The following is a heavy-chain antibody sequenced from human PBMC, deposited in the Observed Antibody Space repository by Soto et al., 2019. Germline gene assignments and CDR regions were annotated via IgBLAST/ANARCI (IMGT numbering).Heavy chain of an antibody. CDR3: TSSSNSWGEYYYGSGSYYDY. CDR1: GFTFSGSA. CDR2: IRSKANSYAT. V-gene: IGHV3-73*01. Sequence: GGSLRLSCAASGFTFSGSAMHWVRQASGKGLEWVGRIRSKANSYATAYAASVKGRFTISRDDSKNTAYLQMNSLKTEDTAVYYCTSSSNSWGEYYYGSGSYYDYWGQGTLVTVSS. D-gene: IGHD3-10*01. J-gene: IGHJ4*02.